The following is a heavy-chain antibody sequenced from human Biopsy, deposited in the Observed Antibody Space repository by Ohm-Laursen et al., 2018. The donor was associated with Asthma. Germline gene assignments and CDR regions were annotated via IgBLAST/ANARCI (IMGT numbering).Heavy chain of an antibody. CDR2: ISWNSGNI. J-gene: IGHJ4*01. CDR3: AKSDDYYDSTDYLDF. CDR1: GFSFDDCA. Sequence: SLRLSCAASGFSFDDCAMHWVRQAPGKGLEWVSSISWNSGNIDYADSVKGRFTISRDNAKNSLYLQMQSLRPEDTAFYYCAKSDDYYDSTDYLDFWGRGTLVTVSS. D-gene: IGHD3-22*01. V-gene: IGHV3-9*01.